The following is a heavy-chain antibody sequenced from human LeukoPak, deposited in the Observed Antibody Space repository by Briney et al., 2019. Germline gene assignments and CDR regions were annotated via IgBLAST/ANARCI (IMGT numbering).Heavy chain of an antibody. CDR2: IWYDGSNQ. CDR1: GLRFRNYG. J-gene: IGHJ4*02. Sequence: GGSLRLSCAASGLRFRNYGMHWVRQAPGKGLEWVAVIWYDGSNQYYVDSVKGRFTVSRDNAKNTLYLQMNSLRAEDTAVYYCATDRNSGKYYDYWGQGTLVTVSS. V-gene: IGHV3-33*01. CDR3: ATDRNSGKYYDY. D-gene: IGHD1-26*01.